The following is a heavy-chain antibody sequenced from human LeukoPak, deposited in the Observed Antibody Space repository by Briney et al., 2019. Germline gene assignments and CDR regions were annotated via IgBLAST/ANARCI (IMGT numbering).Heavy chain of an antibody. D-gene: IGHD1-1*01. CDR3: AVTGTGYYYYYYMDV. CDR1: GGSISSGSYY. J-gene: IGHJ6*03. Sequence: PSETLSLTCTVSGGSISSGSYYWSWIRQPAGKGLEWIGRIYTSGSTNYNPSLKSRVTISVDTSKNQFSLKLSSVTAADTAVYYCAVTGTGYYYYYYMDVWGKGTTVTVSS. CDR2: IYTSGST. V-gene: IGHV4-61*02.